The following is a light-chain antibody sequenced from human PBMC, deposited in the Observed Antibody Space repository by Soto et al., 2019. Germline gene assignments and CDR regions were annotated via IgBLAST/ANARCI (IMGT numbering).Light chain of an antibody. CDR1: QTVYNY. CDR2: DTS. V-gene: IGKV1-39*01. Sequence: DFQMTQSPSSLSASVGDSVTISCRASQTVYNYLSWYQQKPGKAPKLLISDTSRLQAGVPLRFSGGGSGTDFTLTIGGLQPEDFATYYCQQSDSGPITFGQGTRLDIK. J-gene: IGKJ5*01. CDR3: QQSDSGPIT.